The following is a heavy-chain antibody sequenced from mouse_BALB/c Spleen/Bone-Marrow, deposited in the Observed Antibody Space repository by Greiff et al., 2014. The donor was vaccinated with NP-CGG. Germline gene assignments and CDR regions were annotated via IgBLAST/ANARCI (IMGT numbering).Heavy chain of an antibody. D-gene: IGHD1-1*01. V-gene: IGHV5-17*02. CDR2: ISSDSSTT. J-gene: IGHJ4*01. Sequence: EVKLVESGGGLVQPGGSRKLSCAASGFTFSSFGIHWVRQAPEKGLEWVAYISSDSSTTYYADTVKGRFTISRDNPKNTLFLQMTSLRSEDTAMYYCAISNYVGYYAMDYWGQGTSVTVSS. CDR3: AISNYVGYYAMDY. CDR1: GFTFSSFG.